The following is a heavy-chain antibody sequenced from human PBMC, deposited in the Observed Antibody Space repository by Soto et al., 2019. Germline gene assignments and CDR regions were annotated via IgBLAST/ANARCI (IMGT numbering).Heavy chain of an antibody. Sequence: SETLSLTCTVSGGSISSYYWSWIRQPPGKGLEWIGYIYYSGSTNYNPSLKSRVTISVDTSKNQFSLKLSSVTAADTAVYYCARDLRNFWSGTPDYYYYYMDVWGKGTTVTVS. J-gene: IGHJ6*03. V-gene: IGHV4-59*01. CDR1: GGSISSYY. D-gene: IGHD3-3*01. CDR2: IYYSGST. CDR3: ARDLRNFWSGTPDYYYYYMDV.